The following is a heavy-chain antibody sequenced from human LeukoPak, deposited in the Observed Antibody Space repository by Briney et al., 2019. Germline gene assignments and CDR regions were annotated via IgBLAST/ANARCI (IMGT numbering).Heavy chain of an antibody. CDR2: THHSGNT. CDR3: AREVGYASGSYF. CDR1: GYSIKSGYY. J-gene: IGHJ4*02. V-gene: IGHV4-38-2*02. Sequence: SETLSLTCSVSGYSIKSGYYWGWVRQPPGKGLEWIGSTHHSGNTYYNPSLKSRVTMSVDTSKNQFSLEMTSMTAADTAVYYCAREVGYASGSYFWGQGILVTVSS. D-gene: IGHD3-10*01.